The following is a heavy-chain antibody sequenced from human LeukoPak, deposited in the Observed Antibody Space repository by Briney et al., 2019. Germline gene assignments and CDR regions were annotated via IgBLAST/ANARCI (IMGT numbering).Heavy chain of an antibody. Sequence: PSVKVSCKASGYTFTSYGISWVRQAPGQGLEWMGWISAYNGNPNYAQKLQGRVTMTTDTSTSTAYMELRSLRSDDTAVYYCARDYRRAYSSSCVGYWGQGTLVTVSS. V-gene: IGHV1-18*04. J-gene: IGHJ4*02. CDR2: ISAYNGNP. CDR3: ARDYRRAYSSSCVGY. CDR1: GYTFTSYG. D-gene: IGHD6-13*01.